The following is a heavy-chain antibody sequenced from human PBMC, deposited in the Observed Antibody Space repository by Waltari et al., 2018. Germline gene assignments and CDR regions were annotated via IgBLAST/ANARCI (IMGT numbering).Heavy chain of an antibody. D-gene: IGHD6-19*01. V-gene: IGHV3-9*01. CDR2: ISWNSGRV. Sequence: EVQLVESGGGLVQPGRSLRLSCAASGFPFDDYAMHWVRQAPGKGLEWVSGISWNSGRVVYADSVKGRFTISRDNAKNSLHLQMNSLRAEDTALYYCAKPQWLSPDAFDIWGQGTMVTVSS. J-gene: IGHJ3*02. CDR3: AKPQWLSPDAFDI. CDR1: GFPFDDYA.